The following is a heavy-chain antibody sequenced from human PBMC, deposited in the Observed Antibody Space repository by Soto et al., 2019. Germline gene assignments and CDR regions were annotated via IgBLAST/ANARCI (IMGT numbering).Heavy chain of an antibody. CDR3: AKDRCSGGSCPNRKYYGMDV. D-gene: IGHD2-15*01. J-gene: IGHJ6*02. CDR1: GFTFSSYA. CDR2: ISGSGGST. Sequence: GGSLRLSCAASGFTFSSYAMSWVRQAPGKGLEWVSAISGSGGSTYYADSVKGRFTISRDNSKNTLYLQMNSLRAEDTAVYYWAKDRCSGGSCPNRKYYGMDVWGQGTTVTVSS. V-gene: IGHV3-23*01.